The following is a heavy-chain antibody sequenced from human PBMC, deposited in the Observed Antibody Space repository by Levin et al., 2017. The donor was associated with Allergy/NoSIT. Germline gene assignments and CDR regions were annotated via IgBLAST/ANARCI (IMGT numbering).Heavy chain of an antibody. CDR2: VYYSGNT. J-gene: IGHJ5*02. V-gene: IGHV4-59*01. D-gene: IGHD2-2*01. CDR3: ARVASYCASTTCFPYYCDP. CDR1: GDSFSPYY. Sequence: SETLSLTCSVSGDSFSPYYWSWIRQPPGKGLEWIGHVYYSGNTKYSLSPKSRVTILINTTKNQFSLRLRSVTAADTAVYYCARVASYCASTTCFPYYCDPWGQGTLITVS.